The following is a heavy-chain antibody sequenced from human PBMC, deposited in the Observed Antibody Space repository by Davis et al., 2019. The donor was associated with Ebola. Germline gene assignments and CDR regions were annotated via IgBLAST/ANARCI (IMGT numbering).Heavy chain of an antibody. CDR2: IWYDGSNK. CDR1: GFTFSSYD. D-gene: IGHD3-9*01. Sequence: GESLKISCAASGFTFSSYDMHWVRQAPGKGLEWVAVIWYDGSNKYYADSVKGRFTISRDNSKNTLYLQMNSLRAEDTAVYYCARTDYDILFYGMDVWGQGTTVTVSS. V-gene: IGHV3-33*01. J-gene: IGHJ6*02. CDR3: ARTDYDILFYGMDV.